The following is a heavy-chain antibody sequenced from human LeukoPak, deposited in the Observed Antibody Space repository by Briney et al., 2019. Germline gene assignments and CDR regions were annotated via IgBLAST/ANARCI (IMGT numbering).Heavy chain of an antibody. CDR1: GFTFSSYG. CDR3: AKEIAAVTYYFDY. D-gene: IGHD6-25*01. CDR2: ISYDGNNK. Sequence: GGSLRLSCAASGFTFSSYGMHWVRQAPGKGLEWVAVISYDGNNKYYADSVKGRFTISRDNSKNTLYLQMNSLRAEDTAVYYCAKEIAAVTYYFDYWGQGTLVTVSS. J-gene: IGHJ4*02. V-gene: IGHV3-30*18.